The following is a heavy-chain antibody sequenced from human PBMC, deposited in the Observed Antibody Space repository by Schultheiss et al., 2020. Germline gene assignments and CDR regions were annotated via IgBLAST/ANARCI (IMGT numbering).Heavy chain of an antibody. J-gene: IGHJ3*02. CDR1: GFTFSSYG. Sequence: GGSLRLSCAASGFTFSSYGMHWVRQAPGKGLEWVAVISYDGSNKYYADSVKGRFTISRDNSKNTLYLQMNSLRAEDTALYYCAKVLSSTILDAFDIWGQGTTVTVSS. D-gene: IGHD2-2*01. CDR2: ISYDGSNK. CDR3: AKVLSSTILDAFDI. V-gene: IGHV3-30*18.